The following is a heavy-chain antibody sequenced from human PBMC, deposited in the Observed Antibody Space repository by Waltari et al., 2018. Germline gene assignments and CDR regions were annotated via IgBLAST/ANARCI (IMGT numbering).Heavy chain of an antibody. J-gene: IGHJ3*01. CDR3: ARRDLGFAFDV. V-gene: IGHV1-69*12. D-gene: IGHD1-26*01. Sequence: VHLVQSGAEMRKPGSSVQVSCKAAGGTFGSYSIDWGRQAAGQGLEWLGGIIPIYGRPQYANNFQGRVTLTADASTTTVFLEMSGLRAEDTAIYFCARRDLGFAFDVWGQGTLVIVSS. CDR1: GGTFGSYS. CDR2: IIPIYGRP.